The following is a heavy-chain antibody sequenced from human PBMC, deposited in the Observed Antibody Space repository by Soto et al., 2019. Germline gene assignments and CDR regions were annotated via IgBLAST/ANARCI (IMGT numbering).Heavy chain of an antibody. V-gene: IGHV1-69*01. D-gene: IGHD4-17*01. Sequence: QVQLVQSGAEVKKPGSSVKVSCKASGGTFSSYAISWVRQAPGQGLEWMGGIIPIFGTANYAQKFQGRVTITADESTSTAYMELSSLRSEDTAVYYCARDSPQPLRRYWYFDLWCRGALVTVSS. CDR1: GGTFSSYA. CDR3: ARDSPQPLRRYWYFDL. J-gene: IGHJ2*01. CDR2: IIPIFGTA.